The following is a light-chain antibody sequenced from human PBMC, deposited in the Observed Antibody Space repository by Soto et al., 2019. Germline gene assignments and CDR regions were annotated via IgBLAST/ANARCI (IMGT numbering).Light chain of an antibody. CDR1: SSNIGRNT. CDR2: NNN. CDR3: AAWDDRLIGWV. V-gene: IGLV1-44*01. J-gene: IGLJ3*02. Sequence: QSVLTQPPSASGTPGQRVTISCSGSSSNIGRNTVNWYQQRPGTAPKLLIYNNNQRPSGVPDRFSGSKSGTSASLAISGLRSEDETDYYCAAWDDRLIGWVFGGGTKLTVL.